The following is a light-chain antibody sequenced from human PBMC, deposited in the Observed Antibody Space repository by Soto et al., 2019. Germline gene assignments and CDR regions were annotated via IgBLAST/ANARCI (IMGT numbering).Light chain of an antibody. CDR3: QQYGSSPWT. V-gene: IGKV3-20*01. CDR2: GAS. CDR1: QSVSSSY. Sequence: EIVLTQSPGTLSFSPGERATLSCRASQSVSSSYLAWYQQKPGHAPRLLIYGASSRATGIPDRFSGSGSGTDFTLTISRLELADFAVYYCQQYGSSPWTFGQGTKVEIK. J-gene: IGKJ1*01.